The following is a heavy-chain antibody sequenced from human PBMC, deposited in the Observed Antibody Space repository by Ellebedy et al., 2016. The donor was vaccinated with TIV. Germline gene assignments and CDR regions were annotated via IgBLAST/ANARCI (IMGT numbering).Heavy chain of an antibody. CDR3: AREGLEQWLTANYHYYGMDV. Sequence: AASVKVSCKASGHTFTGYYMHWVRQAPGQGLEWMGWINPNSGGTNYAQKFQGRVTMTRDTSISTAYMELSRLRSDDTAVYYCAREGLEQWLTANYHYYGMDVWGQGTTVTVSS. D-gene: IGHD6-19*01. V-gene: IGHV1-2*02. J-gene: IGHJ6*02. CDR1: GHTFTGYY. CDR2: INPNSGGT.